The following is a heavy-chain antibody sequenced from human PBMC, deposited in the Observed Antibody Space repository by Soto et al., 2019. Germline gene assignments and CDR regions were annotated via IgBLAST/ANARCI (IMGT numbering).Heavy chain of an antibody. CDR2: IIPVFDKP. V-gene: IGHV1-69*19. CDR1: GVTFNSYA. Sequence: QVQLEQSGAEVKKSGSSVKISCKASGVTFNSYALSWVRQAPGQGLEWMGGIIPVFDKPTYAQKFQGRVTITADESTNTGYMGLSSLRSEDTAVYYCAGTSWHYYYGMDLWGQGTTVTVSS. J-gene: IGHJ6*02. D-gene: IGHD1-1*01. CDR3: AGTSWHYYYGMDL.